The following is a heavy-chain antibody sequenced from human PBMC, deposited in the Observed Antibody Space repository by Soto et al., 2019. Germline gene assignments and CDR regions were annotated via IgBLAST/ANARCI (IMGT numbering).Heavy chain of an antibody. CDR3: ARGRRGAYCSSKSRRYFES. Sequence: SDTLSLTCTVSVFSIISFDYYLSFIRQPPGKCLEWIVYIYYSGSTYYNPSLKSRVTISVDTSKNQFSLKLSSVTAADTAVYYCARGRRGAYCSSKSRRYFESWGQGTLVTVSS. CDR1: VFSIISFDYY. CDR2: IYYSGST. D-gene: IGHD2-2*01. V-gene: IGHV4-30-4*02. J-gene: IGHJ4*02.